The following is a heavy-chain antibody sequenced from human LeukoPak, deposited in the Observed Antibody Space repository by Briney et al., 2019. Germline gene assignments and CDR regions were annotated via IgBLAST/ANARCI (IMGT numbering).Heavy chain of an antibody. CDR2: IYPGDSDT. CDR3: ARTRSDYSLTPFDY. Sequence: SGESLKISCKGSGYSFPNYWIGWVRQMPGKGLEWMGIIYPGDSDTRYRPSFQGQVTISADRSISTAYLQWSSLKASDTAMYYCARTRSDYSLTPFDYWGQGTLVTVSS. V-gene: IGHV5-51*01. D-gene: IGHD3-10*01. J-gene: IGHJ4*02. CDR1: GYSFPNYW.